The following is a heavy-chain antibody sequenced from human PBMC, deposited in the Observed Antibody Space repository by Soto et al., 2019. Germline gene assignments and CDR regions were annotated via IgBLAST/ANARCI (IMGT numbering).Heavy chain of an antibody. J-gene: IGHJ4*02. V-gene: IGHV1-18*04. CDR1: GYTFTSYG. D-gene: IGHD6-13*01. CDR2: ISAYNGNT. CDR3: ARNSGRIAAAGILDY. Sequence: QVQLVQSGAEVKKPGASVKVSCKASGYTFTSYGISWVRQAPGQGLEWMGWISAYNGNTNYAQKLQGRVTMTTDTPTSTAYMELRRLRSDDTAVYYCARNSGRIAAAGILDYLGQGTLVTVSS.